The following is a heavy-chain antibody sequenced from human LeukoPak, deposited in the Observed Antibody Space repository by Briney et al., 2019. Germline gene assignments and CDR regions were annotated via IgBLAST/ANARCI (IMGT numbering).Heavy chain of an antibody. CDR3: ARVRSGGLLRMEYYFDY. D-gene: IGHD1-26*01. CDR2: INHSGST. V-gene: IGHV4-34*01. J-gene: IGHJ4*02. Sequence: SETLSLTCAVYGGSFSGYYWSWIRQPPGRGLEWIGEINHSGSTNYNPSLKSRVTISVDTSKNQFSLKLSSVTAADTAVYYCARVRSGGLLRMEYYFDYWGQGTLVTVSS. CDR1: GGSFSGYY.